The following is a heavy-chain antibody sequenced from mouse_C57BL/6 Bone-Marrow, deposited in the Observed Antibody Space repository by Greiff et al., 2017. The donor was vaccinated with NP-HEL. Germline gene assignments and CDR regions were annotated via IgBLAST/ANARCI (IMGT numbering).Heavy chain of an antibody. CDR1: GYTFTSYG. J-gene: IGHJ3*01. CDR3: ARLDGNYAPRSY. Sequence: QVQLQQSGAELARPGASVRLSCKASGYTFTSYGISWVKQRTGQGLEWIGEIYPRSGNTYYNEKFKGKATLTADKSSSTAYMELRSLTSEDSAVYFCARLDGNYAPRSYWGQGTLVTVSA. D-gene: IGHD2-1*01. CDR2: IYPRSGNT. V-gene: IGHV1-81*01.